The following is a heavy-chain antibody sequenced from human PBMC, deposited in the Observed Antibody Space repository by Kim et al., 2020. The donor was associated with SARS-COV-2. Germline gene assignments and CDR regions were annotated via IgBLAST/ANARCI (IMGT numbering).Heavy chain of an antibody. Sequence: KSRVTISVDTSKNQFSLKLSSVTAADTAVYYCARHLSSGWYGYYYYGMDVWGQGTTVTVSS. J-gene: IGHJ6*02. D-gene: IGHD6-19*01. V-gene: IGHV4-39*01. CDR3: ARHLSSGWYGYYYYGMDV.